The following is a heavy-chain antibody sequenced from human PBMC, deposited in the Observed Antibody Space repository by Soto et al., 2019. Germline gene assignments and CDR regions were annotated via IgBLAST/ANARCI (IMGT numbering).Heavy chain of an antibody. CDR1: GGSISSYY. Sequence: QVQLQESGPGLVKPSETLSLTCTVSGGSISSYYWSWIRQPPGKGLEWIGYIYYSGSTNYNPSLKSRVTISVDTSKNQFSLKLSSVTAADTAVYYCARENASQTHYGMDVWGQGTTVTVSS. V-gene: IGHV4-59*01. D-gene: IGHD1-1*01. J-gene: IGHJ6*02. CDR3: ARENASQTHYGMDV. CDR2: IYYSGST.